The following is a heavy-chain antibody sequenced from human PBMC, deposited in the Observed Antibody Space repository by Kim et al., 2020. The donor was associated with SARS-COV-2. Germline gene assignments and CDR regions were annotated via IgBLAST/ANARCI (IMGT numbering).Heavy chain of an antibody. J-gene: IGHJ4*02. CDR1: GFTFTSYG. V-gene: IGHV3-30*18. Sequence: GGSLRLSCAASGFTFTSYGMHWVRQAPGKGLEWVALTSYDGTDKYYADSVKGRFTISRDNSKNTLYLQMDSLRPEDTAIYYCAKDFVSITRVRGVIITKGGIDYGGEGTLVTVSS. CDR3: AKDFVSITRVRGVIITKGGIDY. CDR2: TSYDGTDK. D-gene: IGHD3-10*01.